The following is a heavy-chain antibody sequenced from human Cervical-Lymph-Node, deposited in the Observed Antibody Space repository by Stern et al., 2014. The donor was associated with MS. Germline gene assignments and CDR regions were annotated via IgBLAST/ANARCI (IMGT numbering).Heavy chain of an antibody. CDR3: ARSPSLWNGLDYYYYGLDV. CDR2: IHWNDDA. CDR1: GFSLSTGGAA. V-gene: IGHV2-5*01. D-gene: IGHD1-1*01. J-gene: IGHJ6*02. Sequence: QVPLQESGPTLVKPTQTLTLTCTFSGFSLSTGGAAVGWIRQPPGKALEWLALIHWNDDARYSPSLKRRLTITKDTSKNQVVLTLTNMHPVDTATYFCARSPSLWNGLDYYYYGLDVWGQGTTVTVSS.